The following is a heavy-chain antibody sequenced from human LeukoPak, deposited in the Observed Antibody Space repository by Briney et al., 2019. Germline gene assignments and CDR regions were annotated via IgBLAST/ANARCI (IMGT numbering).Heavy chain of an antibody. J-gene: IGHJ4*02. CDR3: ARQGYADFSSRPFDY. CDR1: RGSISSSGYY. CDR2: TYYSGST. V-gene: IGHV4-39*01. D-gene: IGHD4-17*01. Sequence: SETLSLTCTLSRGSISSSGYYWGWIRQPPGKGLEWIGSTYYSGSTYYNPSLKSRVTISVDTSKYQFSLKLSSVTAADTAMCFCARQGYADFSSRPFDYWGQGTLVTVSS.